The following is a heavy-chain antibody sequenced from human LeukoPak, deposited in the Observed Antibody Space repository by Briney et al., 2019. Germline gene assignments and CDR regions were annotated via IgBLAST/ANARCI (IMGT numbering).Heavy chain of an antibody. CDR1: GFTFSSYG. Sequence: GGSLRLSCAASGFTFSSYGIHWVRQSPGKGLEWVAVVSYLGDDQFYAESVKGRFTISRDNSKKTVFLQMNSLRGEDTAIYYCAKDRSSGPHYYYGMDVWGRGTTVSVSS. D-gene: IGHD3-22*01. CDR2: VSYLGDDQ. CDR3: AKDRSSGPHYYYGMDV. V-gene: IGHV3-30*18. J-gene: IGHJ6*02.